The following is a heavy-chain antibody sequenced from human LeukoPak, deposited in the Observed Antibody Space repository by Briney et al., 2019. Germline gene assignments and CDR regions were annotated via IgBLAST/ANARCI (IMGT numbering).Heavy chain of an antibody. CDR3: ARGLGVRGVRSDY. Sequence: SETLSLTCTVSVGSISTYYWSWIRQPPGKGLEWIGYIHYSGSTNYNPSLKSRVTISVDTSKNQFSLKLSSVTAADTAVYYCARGLGVRGVRSDYWGQGTLVTVSS. V-gene: IGHV4-59*12. J-gene: IGHJ4*02. CDR1: VGSISTYY. CDR2: IHYSGST. D-gene: IGHD3-10*01.